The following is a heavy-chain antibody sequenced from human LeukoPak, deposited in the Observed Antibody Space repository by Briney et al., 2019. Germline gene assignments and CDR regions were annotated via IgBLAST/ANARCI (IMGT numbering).Heavy chain of an antibody. D-gene: IGHD2-2*01. V-gene: IGHV4-34*01. J-gene: IGHJ5*02. CDR2: INHSGST. CDR1: GGSFSGYY. Sequence: SETLSLTCAVYGGSFSGYYWSWIRQPPGKGLEWIGEINHSGSTNYNPSLKSRVTISVDTSKNQFSLKLSSVTAADTAVYYCARGNPAAGFEGWFDPWGQGTLVTVSS. CDR3: ARGNPAAGFEGWFDP.